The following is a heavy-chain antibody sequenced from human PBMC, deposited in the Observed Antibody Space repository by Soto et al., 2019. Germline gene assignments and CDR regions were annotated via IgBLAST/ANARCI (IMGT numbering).Heavy chain of an antibody. CDR1: GFSLSNARMG. Sequence: QVTLKESGPVLVKPTETLTPTCTVSGFSLSNARMGVSWIRQPPGKALEWLAHIFSNDEKSYSTSLKSRLTISKDTSKSQVVLTMTNMDPVDTATYYCARDLRYSYGADWGQGTLVTVSS. V-gene: IGHV2-26*01. D-gene: IGHD5-18*01. J-gene: IGHJ4*02. CDR2: IFSNDEK. CDR3: ARDLRYSYGAD.